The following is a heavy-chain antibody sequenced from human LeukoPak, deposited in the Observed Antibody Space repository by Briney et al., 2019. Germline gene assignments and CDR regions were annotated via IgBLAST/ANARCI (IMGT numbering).Heavy chain of an antibody. CDR2: VHHSGTT. CDR3: ASQAYSSGRLVDN. V-gene: IGHV4-4*02. D-gene: IGHD6-25*01. CDR1: GGSVSSRNW. Sequence: SGTLSLTCAVSGGSVSSRNWWTWVRQSPGKGLEWIGEVHHSGTTNYNPSLQSRVTMSVDKSKNQFSLKLSSVTAADTAVYYCASQAYSSGRLVDNWGRGTQVTVSS. J-gene: IGHJ4*02.